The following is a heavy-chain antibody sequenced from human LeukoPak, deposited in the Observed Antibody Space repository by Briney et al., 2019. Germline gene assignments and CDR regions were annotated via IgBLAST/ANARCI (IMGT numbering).Heavy chain of an antibody. D-gene: IGHD4-17*01. Sequence: ASVKVSCKASGYIFTGYYMHWVRQAPGQGLEWMGRINPNSGGTNYAQKSQGRATMTRDTSIGTAYMELSRLRSDDKAVYYCARAYGDYEYDYLGQGSLVTVSS. CDR1: GYIFTGYY. J-gene: IGHJ4*02. CDR3: ARAYGDYEYDY. V-gene: IGHV1-2*06. CDR2: INPNSGGT.